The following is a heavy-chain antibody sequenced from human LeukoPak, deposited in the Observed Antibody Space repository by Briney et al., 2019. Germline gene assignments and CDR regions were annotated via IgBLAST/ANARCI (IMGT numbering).Heavy chain of an antibody. D-gene: IGHD6-19*01. V-gene: IGHV3-7*01. CDR1: AFTFSNHW. CDR2: IKQDGSEK. Sequence: GGSLRLSCAASAFTFSNHWMSWVRQAPGKGLEWVAHIKQDGSEKYYVDSVKGRLTISRDNAKNSLYLQMNSLRGEDTAVYYCARLYTSGCFDYWGQGTLVTVSS. CDR3: ARLYTSGCFDY. J-gene: IGHJ4*02.